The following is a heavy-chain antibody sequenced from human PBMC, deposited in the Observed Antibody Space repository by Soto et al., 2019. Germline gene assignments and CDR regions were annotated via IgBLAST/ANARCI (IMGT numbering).Heavy chain of an antibody. D-gene: IGHD1-1*01. CDR2: INPSGGST. J-gene: IGHJ4*02. V-gene: IGHV1-46*01. CDR3: ARVSATGWNVNGRDYFDY. CDR1: GYTFTRHY. Sequence: ASVKVSCKASGYTFTRHYMHWVRQAPGQGLEWMGIINPSGGSTSYAQNFQGRVTMTRDNAKNSLFLQMNSLSAEDTAVYYCARVSATGWNVNGRDYFDYWGQGALVTVSS.